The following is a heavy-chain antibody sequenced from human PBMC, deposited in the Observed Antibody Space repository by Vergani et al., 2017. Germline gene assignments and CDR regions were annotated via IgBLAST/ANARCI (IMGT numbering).Heavy chain of an antibody. CDR3: ARGNSLGSY. Sequence: EVQLLESGGNLVQPGGSLRLSCAASGFIFSSYWMHWVRQAPGKGLEWVAAIKEDGSEKQYVDSVKGRFTISRDNAKKSLYLQMNSLRGEDTAVYYCARGNSLGSYWGQGTLVTVSS. CDR1: GFIFSSYW. V-gene: IGHV3-7*01. CDR2: IKEDGSEK. D-gene: IGHD1-7*01. J-gene: IGHJ4*02.